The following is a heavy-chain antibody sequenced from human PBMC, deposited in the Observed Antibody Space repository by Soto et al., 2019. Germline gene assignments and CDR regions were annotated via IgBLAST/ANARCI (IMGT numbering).Heavy chain of an antibody. Sequence: QVQLVQSGAEVKKPGSSVKVSCKASGGSFSSYAISWVRQAPVQGLEWMGGIIPMFGRATYAQKFQGRVRIIADKSTSTAYMELSSLRSEDTAVYYCARAGPVAGNHAFDIWGQGTLVTVSS. V-gene: IGHV1-69*06. CDR1: GGSFSSYA. CDR3: ARAGPVAGNHAFDI. D-gene: IGHD6-19*01. J-gene: IGHJ3*02. CDR2: IIPMFGRA.